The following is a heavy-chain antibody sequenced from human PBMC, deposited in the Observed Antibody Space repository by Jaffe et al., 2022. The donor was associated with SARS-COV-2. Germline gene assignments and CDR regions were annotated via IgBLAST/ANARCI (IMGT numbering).Heavy chain of an antibody. CDR3: ARYYDFWSGYAKENYYYYYYGMDV. V-gene: IGHV3-48*02. CDR2: ISSSSSTI. D-gene: IGHD3-3*01. CDR1: GFTFSSYS. Sequence: EVQLVESGGGLVQPGGSLRLSCAASGFTFSSYSMNWVRQAPGKGLEWVSYISSSSSTIYYADSVKGRFTISRDNAKNSLYLQMNSLRDEDTAVYYCARYYDFWSGYAKENYYYYYYGMDVWGQGTTVTVSS. J-gene: IGHJ6*02.